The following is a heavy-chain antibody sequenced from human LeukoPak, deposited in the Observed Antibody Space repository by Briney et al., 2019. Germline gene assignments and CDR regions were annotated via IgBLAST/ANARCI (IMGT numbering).Heavy chain of an antibody. D-gene: IGHD3-10*01. CDR3: AKAYGSGSYPGSRWVDY. Sequence: GGSLRLSCAASGFTFSSYAMGWVRQAPGKGLEWVSAISGSGGSTYYADSVKGRFTISRDNSKNTLYLQMNSLRAEDTAVYYCAKAYGSGSYPGSRWVDYWGQGTLVTVSS. J-gene: IGHJ4*02. CDR2: ISGSGGST. CDR1: GFTFSSYA. V-gene: IGHV3-23*01.